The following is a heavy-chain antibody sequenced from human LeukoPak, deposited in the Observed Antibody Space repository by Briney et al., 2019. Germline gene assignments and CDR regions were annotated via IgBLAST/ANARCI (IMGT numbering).Heavy chain of an antibody. D-gene: IGHD4-23*01. CDR2: INHGGST. CDR1: GYSISTSYY. J-gene: IGHJ1*01. V-gene: IGHV4-34*01. Sequence: TSETLSLTCTVSGYSISTSYYWTWIRQPPGKGLEWIGEINHGGSTNYNPSLKSRVTISVDTSKNQFSLKLSSVTAADTAVYYCARYLDYGGNSRVFQHWGQGTLVTVSS. CDR3: ARYLDYGGNSRVFQH.